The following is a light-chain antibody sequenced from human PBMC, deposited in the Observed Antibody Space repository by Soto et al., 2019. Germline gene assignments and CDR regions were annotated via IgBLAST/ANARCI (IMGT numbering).Light chain of an antibody. V-gene: IGLV2-14*01. CDR1: SSDVGAYNY. Sequence: QSVLTQPASVSGSPGQTITISCTGTSSDVGAYNYVSWYQQHPGKAPQLMIYEVSNRPSGVSDRVSGSKSGNTASLTISGLKAEDEADYYCSSKRTTTSVGFGSGTKLTVL. J-gene: IGLJ1*01. CDR3: SSKRTTTSVG. CDR2: EVS.